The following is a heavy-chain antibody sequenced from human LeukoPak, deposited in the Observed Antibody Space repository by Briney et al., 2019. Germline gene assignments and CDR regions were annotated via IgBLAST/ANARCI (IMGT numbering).Heavy chain of an antibody. CDR1: GGSVSSYY. Sequence: SETLSLTCTVSGGSVSSYYWSWIRQSAGKGLEWIGRIYTSGSNNYNPSLKSRVTMSVDTSKNQFSLKLSSVTAADTAVYYCARELWFGELSAFDIWGQGTMVTVSS. V-gene: IGHV4-4*07. CDR3: ARELWFGELSAFDI. CDR2: IYTSGSN. J-gene: IGHJ3*02. D-gene: IGHD3-10*01.